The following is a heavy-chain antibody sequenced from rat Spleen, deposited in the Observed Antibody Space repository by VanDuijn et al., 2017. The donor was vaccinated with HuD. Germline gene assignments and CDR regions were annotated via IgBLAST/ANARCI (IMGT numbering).Heavy chain of an antibody. D-gene: IGHD5-1*01. CDR2: ISTSGGST. Sequence: EVQLVESGGGLVQPGRSMKLSCAASGFTFSSFPMAWVRQAPTKGLEWVATISTSGGSTYYRDSVKGRFTISRDNAKSTLYLQMNSLRSEDTATYYCTREGEYYFDYWGQGVMVTVSS. J-gene: IGHJ2*01. CDR3: TREGEYYFDY. V-gene: IGHV5-46*01. CDR1: GFTFSSFP.